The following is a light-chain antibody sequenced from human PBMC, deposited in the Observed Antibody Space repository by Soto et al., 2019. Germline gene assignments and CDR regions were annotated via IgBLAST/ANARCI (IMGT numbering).Light chain of an antibody. CDR3: QQYGCSVT. CDR2: GAS. V-gene: IGKV3-20*01. CDR1: QSVSSSY. J-gene: IGKJ4*01. Sequence: EIVLTPSPATLSLSPGERATLSCRASQSVSSSYLAWYQQKPGQAPRLLIYGASSRATGIPDRFSGSGSGTDFTLTISRLEPEASAVYSCQQYGCSVTFRGGTKV.